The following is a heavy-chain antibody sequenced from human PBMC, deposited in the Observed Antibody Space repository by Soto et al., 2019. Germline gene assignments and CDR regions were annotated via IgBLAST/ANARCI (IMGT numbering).Heavy chain of an antibody. CDR2: ISASGNSI. D-gene: IGHD3-22*01. V-gene: IGHV3-11*01. Sequence: GGSLRLSCAASGFTFSDYYMGWIRQAPGKGLEWVSYISASGNSIYHADSVKGRFTISRDNAKNLLYLQMNSLRAEDTAAYYCAKDPIYYYDSSGSHPAWGQGTLVTVSS. J-gene: IGHJ5*02. CDR3: AKDPIYYYDSSGSHPA. CDR1: GFTFSDYY.